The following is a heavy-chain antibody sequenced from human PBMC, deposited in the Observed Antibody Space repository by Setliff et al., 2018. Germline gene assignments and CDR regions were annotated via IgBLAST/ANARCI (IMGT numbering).Heavy chain of an antibody. D-gene: IGHD3-22*01. CDR1: GYTFSSYG. CDR2: INAANGNT. J-gene: IGHJ4*02. V-gene: IGHV1-3*01. CDR3: ARGRDPAYYYDSGGYYWDY. Sequence: ASVKVSCKASGYTFSSYGVHWVRQAPGQRLEWMGWINAANGNTKYSQKFQGRVTITRDTSASTVYMELSSLRSDDTAVYYCARGRDPAYYYDSGGYYWDYWGQGTLVTVSS.